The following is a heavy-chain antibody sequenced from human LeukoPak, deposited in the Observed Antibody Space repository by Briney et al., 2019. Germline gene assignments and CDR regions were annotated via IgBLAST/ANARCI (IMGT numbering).Heavy chain of an antibody. Sequence: PSETLSLTCTVSGGSISSYYWSWIRQPAGKGLEWIGRIYTSGSTNYNPSLKSRVTMSVDTSKNQFSLKLSSVTAADTAVYHCARDTITMVQGVWAFDIWGQGTMVTVSS. CDR2: IYTSGST. D-gene: IGHD3-10*01. CDR1: GGSISSYY. V-gene: IGHV4-4*07. CDR3: ARDTITMVQGVWAFDI. J-gene: IGHJ3*02.